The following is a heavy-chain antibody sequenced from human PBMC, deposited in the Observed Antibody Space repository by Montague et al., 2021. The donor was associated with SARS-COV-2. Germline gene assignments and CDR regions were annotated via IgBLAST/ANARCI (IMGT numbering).Heavy chain of an antibody. CDR3: ARMTMSTAMDV. CDR2: IDWDDDK. J-gene: IGHJ6*02. D-gene: IGHD5/OR15-5a*01. CDR1: GFSLSTSGMC. V-gene: IGHV2-70*11. Sequence: PALVKPTQTPTLTCTFSGFSLSTSGMCVSWIRQPPGKALEWLARIDWDDDKYYSTSLKTRLTISKETSKNQVVLTMTNMDPVDTATYYCARMTMSTAMDVWGQGTTVTVSS.